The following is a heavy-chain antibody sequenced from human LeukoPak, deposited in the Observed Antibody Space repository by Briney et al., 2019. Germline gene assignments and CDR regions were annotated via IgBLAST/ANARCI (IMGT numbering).Heavy chain of an antibody. CDR1: GFTFNNYG. V-gene: IGHV3-33*03. CDR3: VKDSTTRASNLPDY. CDR2: IWHDGDTK. D-gene: IGHD1/OR15-1a*01. J-gene: IGHJ4*02. Sequence: PGRSLRPSCEASGFTFNNYGMHWVRQAPGKGMEWVAVIWHDGDTKFYADSVKGRFTISRDKSKNTLYLEMNSLRAEDTAVYYCVKDSTTRASNLPDYWGQGTLVTVSS.